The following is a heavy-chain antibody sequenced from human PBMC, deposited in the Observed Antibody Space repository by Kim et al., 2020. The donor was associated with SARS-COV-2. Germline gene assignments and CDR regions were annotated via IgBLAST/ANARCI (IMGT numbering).Heavy chain of an antibody. V-gene: IGHV1-24*01. J-gene: IGHJ4*02. Sequence: YAQKFQGRVTMTEDTSTDTAYMELSSLRSEDTAVYYCATGIYSGYDYGDYWGQGTLVTVSS. CDR3: ATGIYSGYDYGDY. D-gene: IGHD5-12*01.